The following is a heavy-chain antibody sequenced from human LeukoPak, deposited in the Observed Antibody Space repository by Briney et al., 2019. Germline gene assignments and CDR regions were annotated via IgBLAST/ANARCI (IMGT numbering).Heavy chain of an antibody. D-gene: IGHD1-26*01. CDR1: GGSINPYY. V-gene: IGHV4-59*01. CDR3: ARGGSHYYYYMDV. CDR2: IYYSGIT. Sequence: PSETLSLTCTVSGGSINPYYWIWIRQSPGTGLEWIGYIYYSGITDYNPSLKSRVTFSIDTSKKQFSLNLTSVTAADTAIYFCARGGSHYYYYMDVWGKGTGSPSP. J-gene: IGHJ6*03.